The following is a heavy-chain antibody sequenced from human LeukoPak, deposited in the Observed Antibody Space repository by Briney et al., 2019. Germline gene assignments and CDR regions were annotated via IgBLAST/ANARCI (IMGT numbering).Heavy chain of an antibody. J-gene: IGHJ4*02. CDR3: ARGSGVITVTAHYFDY. Sequence: PSETLSLTCTVSGGSISSGGYYWSWIRQHPGQGLEWIGYIYYSGSTYYNPSLKSRVTISVDTSKNQFSLKLSSVTAADTAVYYCARGSGVITVTAHYFDYWGQGTLVTVSS. CDR2: IYYSGST. D-gene: IGHD4-17*01. V-gene: IGHV4-31*03. CDR1: GGSISSGGYY.